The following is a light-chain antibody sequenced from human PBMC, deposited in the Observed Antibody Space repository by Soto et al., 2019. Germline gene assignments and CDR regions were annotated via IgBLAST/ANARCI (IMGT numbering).Light chain of an antibody. Sequence: QSVLTQPPSVSGAPGQRVTISCTGSSSNIGAGFDVHWYQHLPRAAPKLLIYANSNRPSGVPDRFSGSKSGNSASLASTGLQAEDESDYYCQSYDSSLIGSVFGGGTQLTVL. CDR3: QSYDSSLIGSV. CDR1: SSNIGAGFD. V-gene: IGLV1-40*01. CDR2: ANS. J-gene: IGLJ2*01.